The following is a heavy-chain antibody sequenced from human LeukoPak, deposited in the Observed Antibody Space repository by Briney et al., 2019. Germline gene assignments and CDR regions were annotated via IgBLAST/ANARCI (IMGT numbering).Heavy chain of an antibody. D-gene: IGHD3-16*01. J-gene: IGHJ4*02. V-gene: IGHV4-59*01. CDR3: ARGRGLIPSKFDY. Sequence: SETLSLTCTVSGGSISSYYWSWIRQPPGKGLEWIGYIYYSGSTNYNPSLKSRVTISVDTSKNQFSLKLSSVTAADTAVYYCARGRGLIPSKFDYWGQGTLVTVSS. CDR2: IYYSGST. CDR1: GGSISSYY.